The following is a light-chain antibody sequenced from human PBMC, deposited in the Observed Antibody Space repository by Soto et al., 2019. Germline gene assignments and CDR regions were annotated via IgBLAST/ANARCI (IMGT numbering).Light chain of an antibody. Sequence: IVLTQSPVPLSLSPGEGATLSCRASQSVTGTHLAGYQQRAGQAPRLLIYDAVRRATGIPDRFSGSVSGTDFTLTISRLEPEDLAVYYCHEYGSSLGTFGQGTKVEI. CDR2: DAV. V-gene: IGKV3-20*01. CDR1: QSVTGTH. CDR3: HEYGSSLGT. J-gene: IGKJ2*01.